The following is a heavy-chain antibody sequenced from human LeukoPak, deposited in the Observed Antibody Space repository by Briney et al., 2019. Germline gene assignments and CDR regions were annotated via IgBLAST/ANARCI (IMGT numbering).Heavy chain of an antibody. J-gene: IGHJ6*03. V-gene: IGHV4-34*01. CDR2: INHSGST. D-gene: IGHD5-18*01. CDR1: GGSFSGYY. CDR3: ARGERGYSYATGYYYYMDV. Sequence: SETLSPTCAVYGGSFSGYYWCWIRQPPGKGLEWIGEINHSGSTNYNPSLKSRVTISVDTSKNQFSLKLSSVTAADTAVYYCARGERGYSYATGYYYYMDVWGKGTTVTVSS.